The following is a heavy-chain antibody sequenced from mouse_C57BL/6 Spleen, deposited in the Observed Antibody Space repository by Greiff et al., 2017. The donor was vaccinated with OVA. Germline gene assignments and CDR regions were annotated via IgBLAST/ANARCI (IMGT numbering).Heavy chain of an antibody. CDR1: GYTFTSYW. D-gene: IGHD1-1*01. J-gene: IGHJ2*01. CDR2: IYPSDSET. V-gene: IGHV1-61*01. CDR3: ARLDTTVVAGDYFDY. Sequence: QVQLQQPGAELVRPGSSEKLSCKASGYTFTSYWMDWVKQRPGQGLEWIGNIYPSDSETHYNQKFKDKATLTVDKSSSTAYMQLSSLTSEDSAVYYCARLDTTVVAGDYFDYWGQGTTLTVSS.